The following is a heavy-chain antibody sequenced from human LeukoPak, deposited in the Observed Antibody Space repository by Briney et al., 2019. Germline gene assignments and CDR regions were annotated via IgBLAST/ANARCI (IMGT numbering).Heavy chain of an antibody. Sequence: GGPLRLSCAASGFTFSDHYMEWFRQNQGKRLKWVSYISSSSSAINYADSVKGRFTISRDNAKNSLFLQMNSLRDEDTAMYYCARGGGARPDYWGQGTLVTVSS. CDR2: ISSSSSAI. D-gene: IGHD3-10*01. V-gene: IGHV3-11*04. CDR1: GFTFSDHY. J-gene: IGHJ4*02. CDR3: ARGGGARPDY.